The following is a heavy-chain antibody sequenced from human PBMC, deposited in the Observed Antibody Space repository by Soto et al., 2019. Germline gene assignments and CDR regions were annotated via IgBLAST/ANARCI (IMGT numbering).Heavy chain of an antibody. CDR1: GFTFDDYA. CDR3: AKSGNSYSSGWNYYYYYYYMDV. D-gene: IGHD6-19*01. J-gene: IGHJ6*03. CDR2: ISWNSGSI. Sequence: SGGSLRLSCAASGFTFDDYAMHWVRQAPGKGLEWVSGISWNSGSIGYADSVKGRFTISRDNAKNSLYLQMNSLRAEDTALYYCAKSGNSYSSGWNYYYYYYYMDVWGKGTTVTVSS. V-gene: IGHV3-9*01.